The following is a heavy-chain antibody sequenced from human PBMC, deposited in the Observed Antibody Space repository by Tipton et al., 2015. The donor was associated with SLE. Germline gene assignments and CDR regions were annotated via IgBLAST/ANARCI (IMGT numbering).Heavy chain of an antibody. CDR3: ARDLYWDGFDY. CDR1: GGSISSGSYY. V-gene: IGHV4-61*09. J-gene: IGHJ4*02. D-gene: IGHD1-26*01. CDR2: IYTSGST. Sequence: TLSLTCTVSGGSISSGSYYWSWIRQPAGKGLEWIGYIYTSGSTNYNPSLKSRVTISVDTSKNQFSLKLSSVTAADTAVYYCARDLYWDGFDYWGQGTLVTVPS.